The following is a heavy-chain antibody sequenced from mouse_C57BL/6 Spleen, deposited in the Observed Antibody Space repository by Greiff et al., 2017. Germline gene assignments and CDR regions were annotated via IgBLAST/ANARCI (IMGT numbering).Heavy chain of an antibody. CDR2: ISDGGSYT. CDR3: ARDRFLSSYWYFDV. CDR1: GFTFSSYA. J-gene: IGHJ1*03. V-gene: IGHV5-4*01. D-gene: IGHD6-1*01. Sequence: DVQLVESGGGLVKPGGSLKLSCAASGFTFSSYAMSWVRQTPEKRLEWVATISDGGSYTYYPDNVKGRFTISRDNAKNNLYLQMSHLKSEDTAMYYCARDRFLSSYWYFDVWGTGTTVTVSS.